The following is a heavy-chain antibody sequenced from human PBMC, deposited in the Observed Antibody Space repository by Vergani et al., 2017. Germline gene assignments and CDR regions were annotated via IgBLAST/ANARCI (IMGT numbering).Heavy chain of an antibody. CDR2: IYYSGST. CDR1: GDSISRGDNY. CDR3: VKEPGPCSGDSDS. Sequence: QVQLQESGPGLVKPSQTLSLTCTVSGDSISRGDNYWSWIRQTPGKGLEWIGYIYYSGSTYYNPALKSRVTLSLDKSKNQFSLILTSVTVADTAMYFCVKEPGPCSGDSDSWGRGTLVTVSS. D-gene: IGHD3-10*01. V-gene: IGHV4-30-4*01. J-gene: IGHJ5*01.